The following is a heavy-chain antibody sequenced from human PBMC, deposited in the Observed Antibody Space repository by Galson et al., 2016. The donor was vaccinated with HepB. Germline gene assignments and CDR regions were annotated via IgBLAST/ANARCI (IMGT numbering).Heavy chain of an antibody. V-gene: IGHV3-30*18. D-gene: IGHD5-12*01. CDR1: GFTFSSYG. Sequence: SLRLSCAASGFTFSSYGMHWVRQAPGKGLEWVAVISYDGSNKYYADSVKGRFTISRDNSKNTLYLQMNSLRAEDTAVYYFAKDPKGYSGYGLFDYWGQGTLVTVSS. J-gene: IGHJ4*02. CDR3: AKDPKGYSGYGLFDY. CDR2: ISYDGSNK.